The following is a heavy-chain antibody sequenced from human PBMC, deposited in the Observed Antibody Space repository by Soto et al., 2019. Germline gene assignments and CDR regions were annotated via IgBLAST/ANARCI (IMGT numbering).Heavy chain of an antibody. V-gene: IGHV4-59*02. J-gene: IGHJ4*01. Sequence: PSDTLSLTCTLSGVFVSDYYWRWIRQPPGKGLEWIGDVYYNGNGNYNPSLKSRVTITVDSSNTQFSLWLSSVTSADTATYYCAIVDCTRTTCTLFDYWGQG. CDR1: GVFVSDYY. CDR3: AIVDCTRTTCTLFDY. CDR2: VYYNGNG. D-gene: IGHD2-8*01.